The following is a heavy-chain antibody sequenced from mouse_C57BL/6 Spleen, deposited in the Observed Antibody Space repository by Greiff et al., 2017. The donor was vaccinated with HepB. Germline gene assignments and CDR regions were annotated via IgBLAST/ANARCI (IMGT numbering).Heavy chain of an antibody. CDR3: ASDYDGSFGY. CDR2: INPNNGGT. CDR1: GYTFTDYN. V-gene: IGHV1-22*01. J-gene: IGHJ2*01. D-gene: IGHD2-4*01. Sequence: EVQRVESGPELVKPGASVKMSCKASGYTFTDYNMHWVKQSHGKSLEWIGYINPNNGGTSYNQKFKGKATLTVSKSSSTAYMELSSLTSEDSAVYYCASDYDGSFGYWGQGTTLTVSS.